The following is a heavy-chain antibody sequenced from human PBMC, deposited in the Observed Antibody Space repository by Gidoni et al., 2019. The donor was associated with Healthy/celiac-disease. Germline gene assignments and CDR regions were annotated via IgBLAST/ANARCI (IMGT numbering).Heavy chain of an antibody. CDR1: GYSFTSYW. J-gene: IGHJ4*02. CDR2: IDPSDSYT. D-gene: IGHD5-12*01. Sequence: EVQLVQSGAAVKKPGESLRIYCKGSGYSFTSYWISWVRQMPGKGLEWMGRIDPSDSYTNDSPSFQGHVTISADKSISTAYLQWSSLKASDTAMYYCARHAVEMATITFDYWGQGTLVTVSS. V-gene: IGHV5-10-1*03. CDR3: ARHAVEMATITFDY.